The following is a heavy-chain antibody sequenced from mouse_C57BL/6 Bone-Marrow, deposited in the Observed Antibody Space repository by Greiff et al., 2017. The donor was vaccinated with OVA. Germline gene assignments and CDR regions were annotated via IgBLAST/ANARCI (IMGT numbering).Heavy chain of an antibody. J-gene: IGHJ4*01. V-gene: IGHV1-20*01. Sequence: VQLKESGPELVKPGDSVKISCKASGYSFTGYFMNWVMQSHGKSLEWIGRINPYNGDTFYNQKFKGKATLTVDKSSSTAHMELRSLTSEDSAVYYCARGVYDGYYGYAMDYWGQGTSVTVSS. CDR2: INPYNGDT. D-gene: IGHD2-3*01. CDR1: GYSFTGYF. CDR3: ARGVYDGYYGYAMDY.